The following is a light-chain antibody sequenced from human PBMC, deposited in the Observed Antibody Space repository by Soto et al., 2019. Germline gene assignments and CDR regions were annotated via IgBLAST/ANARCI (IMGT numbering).Light chain of an antibody. V-gene: IGKV3-11*01. CDR3: QHRSNCLYT. CDR1: QSVSSY. J-gene: IGKJ2*01. Sequence: EIVLTQSPATLSLSPGERATLSCRASQSVSSYLAWYQQKPGQAPRLLIYDASNRATGIPARFRGSGSVTDFTLTISSLEPDDVAVSYGQHRSNCLYTVGQGTKLEIK. CDR2: DAS.